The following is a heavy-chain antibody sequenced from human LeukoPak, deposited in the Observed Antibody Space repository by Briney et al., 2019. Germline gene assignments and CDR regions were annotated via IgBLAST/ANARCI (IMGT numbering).Heavy chain of an antibody. CDR2: ISWNSGSI. D-gene: IGHD1-1*01. CDR1: GFTFDDYA. V-gene: IGHV3-9*01. Sequence: PGRSLRLSCAASGFTFDDYAMHWVRQAPGKGLEWVSGISWNSGSIGYVDSVKGRFTISRDNAKKSLNLQMSSLRAEDTAVYYCARDPTTSQGSDAFDIWGQGTRVTVSS. CDR3: ARDPTTSQGSDAFDI. J-gene: IGHJ3*02.